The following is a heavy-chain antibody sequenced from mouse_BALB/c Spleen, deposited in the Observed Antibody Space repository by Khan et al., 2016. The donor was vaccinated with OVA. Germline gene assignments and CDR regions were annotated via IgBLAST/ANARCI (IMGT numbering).Heavy chain of an antibody. Sequence: QVQLKESGPGLVAPSQSLSITCTVSGFSLTSDGVHWVRQLPGKGLEWLGVIKAGGSTNYNSAFMSRLSTSKDNSKSQVFLKMNSLQADDTAMYYCARLEDLGGQGTTLTVSS. J-gene: IGHJ2*01. CDR3: ARLEDL. CDR1: GFSLTSDG. V-gene: IGHV2-9*02. CDR2: IKAGGST.